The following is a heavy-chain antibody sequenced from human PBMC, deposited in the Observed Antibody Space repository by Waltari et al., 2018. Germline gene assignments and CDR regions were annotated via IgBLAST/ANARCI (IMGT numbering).Heavy chain of an antibody. CDR2: IYYSGST. CDR3: ARTSGWYGNWFDP. D-gene: IGHD6-19*01. CDR1: GGSISSGGYY. V-gene: IGHV4-31*03. Sequence: QVQLQESGPGLVKPSQTLSLTCTVSGGSISSGGYYWSWIPQHPGKGLGWIGYIYYSGSTYYNPSLKSRVTISVDTSKNQFSLKLSSVTAADTAVYYCARTSGWYGNWFDPWGQGTLVTVSS. J-gene: IGHJ5*02.